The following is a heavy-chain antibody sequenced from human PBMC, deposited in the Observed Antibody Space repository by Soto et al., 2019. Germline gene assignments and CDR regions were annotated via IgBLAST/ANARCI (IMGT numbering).Heavy chain of an antibody. V-gene: IGHV3-21*01. Sequence: PGGSPRLSCEASGFNVSNYSMNWVRQAPGKGLEWVSSISTSSGYRYYADSVKGRFTISRDNAKKSLYLQMNSLRAEDTAVYYCARDLHDYVSFRFDPWGQGTLVTVSS. CDR1: GFNVSNYS. J-gene: IGHJ5*02. CDR3: ARDLHDYVSFRFDP. CDR2: ISTSSGYR. D-gene: IGHD3-16*01.